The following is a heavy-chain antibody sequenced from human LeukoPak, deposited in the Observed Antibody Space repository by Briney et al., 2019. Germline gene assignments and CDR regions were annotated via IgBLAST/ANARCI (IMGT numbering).Heavy chain of an antibody. J-gene: IGHJ3*02. CDR1: GFTFSDYY. D-gene: IGHD3-22*01. CDR3: ARDAYYYDSSSYYRNAFDI. CDR2: IYGIDSTI. V-gene: IGHV3-11*01. Sequence: PGGSLRLSCAASGFTFSDYYMSWIRQAPGKGLEWLSYIYGIDSTISYAASVKGRFTISRDNAKNSLYLQMNSLRAEDTAVYYSARDAYYYDSSSYYRNAFDIWGQGTVVTVSS.